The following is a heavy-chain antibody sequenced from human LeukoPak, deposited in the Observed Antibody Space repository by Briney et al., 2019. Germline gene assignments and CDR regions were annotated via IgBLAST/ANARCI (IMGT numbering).Heavy chain of an antibody. J-gene: IGHJ4*02. CDR3: AREGRGYSYAFEY. CDR2: ISSSDTYT. CDR1: GFTFSDYY. D-gene: IGHD5-18*01. V-gene: IGHV3-11*06. Sequence: GGSLRLSCAASGFTFSDYYMSWIRQAPGKGLEWVSYISSSDTYTNYADSVKGRFTISRDNAKNSLYLQMNSLRAEDTAVYYCAREGRGYSYAFEYWGQGTLVTVSS.